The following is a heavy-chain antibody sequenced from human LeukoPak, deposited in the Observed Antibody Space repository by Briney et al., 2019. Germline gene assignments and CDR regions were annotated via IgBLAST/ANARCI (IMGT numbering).Heavy chain of an antibody. CDR1: GYTLTELS. Sequence: ASVKVSCKVSGYTLTELSMHWVRQAPGKGLEWMGGFDPEDGETIYAQKFQGRVTITADKSTSTAYMELSSLRSEDTAVYYCARTGITGTRFDYWGQGTLVTVSS. CDR3: ARTGITGTRFDY. J-gene: IGHJ4*02. CDR2: FDPEDGET. D-gene: IGHD1-20*01. V-gene: IGHV1-24*01.